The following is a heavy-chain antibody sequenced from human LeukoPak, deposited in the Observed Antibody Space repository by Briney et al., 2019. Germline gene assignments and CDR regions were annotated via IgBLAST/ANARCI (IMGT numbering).Heavy chain of an antibody. D-gene: IGHD3-16*01. J-gene: IGHJ3*02. CDR2: ITRDSDTV. Sequence: GGSLRLSCSASRFTFSSYTMHWVRQAPGRGLEWVSGITRDSDTVDYADSVRGRFTISRDNAKNSLYLQMNSLRAEDMALYYCTKGSWGNPFDIWGQGTMVPVSS. CDR3: TKGSWGNPFDI. CDR1: RFTFSSYT. V-gene: IGHV3-9*03.